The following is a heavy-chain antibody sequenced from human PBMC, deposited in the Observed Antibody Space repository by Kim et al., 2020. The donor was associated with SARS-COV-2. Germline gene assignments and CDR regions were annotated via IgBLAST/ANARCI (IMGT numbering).Heavy chain of an antibody. CDR1: GGSISSYY. CDR2: IYYSGST. D-gene: IGHD4-4*01. Sequence: SETLSLTCTVSGGSISSYYWSWIRQPPGKGLEWIGYIYYSGSTNYNPSLKSRVTISVDTSKNQFSLKLSSVTAADTAVYYCARGSNYFYWGQGTLVTVSS. J-gene: IGHJ4*02. V-gene: IGHV4-59*13. CDR3: ARGSNYFY.